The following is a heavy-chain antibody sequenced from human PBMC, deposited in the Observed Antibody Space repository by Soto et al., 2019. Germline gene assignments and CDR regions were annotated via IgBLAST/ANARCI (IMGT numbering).Heavy chain of an antibody. V-gene: IGHV3-21*01. CDR2: VTSSSSSM. Sequence: GSLRLSCAASGFTFNRYSMNWVRQAPGKGLEWVSSVTSSSSSMLYADSVKGRFTISRDDAKDSLFLQMNSLRADGTAVYYCAREADFASSGYVLDYWGQGTLVTVS. D-gene: IGHD3-22*01. CDR1: GFTFNRYS. CDR3: AREADFASSGYVLDY. J-gene: IGHJ4*02.